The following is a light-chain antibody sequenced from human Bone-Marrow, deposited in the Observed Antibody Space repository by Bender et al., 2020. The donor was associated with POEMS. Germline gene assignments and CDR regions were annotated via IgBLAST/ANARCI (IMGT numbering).Light chain of an antibody. CDR2: EVT. Sequence: QSALTQPASVSGSPGQSITISCTGTSSDVGGYNFVSWYQQHPGKAPKLLIHEVTKRPSGVSNRFSGSKSGNTASLTISGLQAEDEADYYCCSYAGTHSVFGTGTKVTVL. V-gene: IGLV2-23*02. CDR1: SSDVGGYNF. J-gene: IGLJ1*01. CDR3: CSYAGTHSV.